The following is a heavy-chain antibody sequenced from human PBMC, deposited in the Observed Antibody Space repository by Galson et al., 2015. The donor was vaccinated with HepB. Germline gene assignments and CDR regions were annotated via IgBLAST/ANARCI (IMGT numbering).Heavy chain of an antibody. D-gene: IGHD3-10*01. CDR1: GYTFTSYA. CDR2: INAGNGNT. CDR3: ARGTFGSGKGYYYYYYGMDV. J-gene: IGHJ6*02. Sequence: SVKVSCKASGYTFTSYAMHWVRQAPGQRLEWMGWINAGNGNTKYSQKFQGRVTITRDTSASTAYMELSSLRSEDTAVYYCARGTFGSGKGYYYYYYGMDVWGQGTTVTVSS. V-gene: IGHV1-3*01.